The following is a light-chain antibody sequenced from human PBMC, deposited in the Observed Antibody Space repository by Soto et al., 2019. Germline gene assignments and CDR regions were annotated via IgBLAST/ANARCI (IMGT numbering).Light chain of an antibody. V-gene: IGLV3-1*01. CDR1: KLGDKY. J-gene: IGLJ2*01. CDR3: QAWDSSTVI. CDR2: QDT. Sequence: ELTQPPSVSVSPGQTASITCSGDKLGDKYACWYQQKPGQSPVLVIYQDTKRPSGIPERFSGSNSGNTATLTISGTQAMDEADYYCQAWDSSTVIFGGGTQLTVL.